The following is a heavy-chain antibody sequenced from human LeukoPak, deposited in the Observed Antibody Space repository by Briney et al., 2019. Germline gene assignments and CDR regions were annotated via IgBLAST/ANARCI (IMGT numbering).Heavy chain of an antibody. Sequence: ASVKVSCKASGYSFTSFGISWVRQAPGQGLEWMGWISAYNGNTRSAQKFQGRVTMTTDTSTSTAYMELRSLRFDDTAVFYCVRDRWIFFDILTGYYTFDYWGQGTLVTVSS. CDR2: ISAYNGNT. D-gene: IGHD3-9*01. V-gene: IGHV1-18*01. CDR1: GYSFTSFG. CDR3: VRDRWIFFDILTGYYTFDY. J-gene: IGHJ4*02.